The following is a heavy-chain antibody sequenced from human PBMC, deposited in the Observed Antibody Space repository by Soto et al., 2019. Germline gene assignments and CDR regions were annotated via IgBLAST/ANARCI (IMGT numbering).Heavy chain of an antibody. CDR1: CSSICSGAYY. D-gene: IGHD2-21*02. CDR3: ARDLWGYCGTDCYPLDV. V-gene: IGHV4-31*03. CDR2: IYYSGST. Sequence: SDTLSLTCPFSCSSICSGAYYWSLIRHHPGKGLEWIGYIYYSGSTYYNPSLKSRVTISVDTSKNQFSLKLSSVTAADTAVYYCARDLWGYCGTDCYPLDVWGQGTTVT. J-gene: IGHJ6*02.